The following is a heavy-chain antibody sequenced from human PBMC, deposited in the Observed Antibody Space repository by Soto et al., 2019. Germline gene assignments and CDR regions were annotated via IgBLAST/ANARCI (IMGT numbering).Heavy chain of an antibody. D-gene: IGHD1-26*01. CDR2: IYYSGST. CDR3: ARHGFGPGSGAFDI. V-gene: IGHV4-39*01. J-gene: IGHJ3*02. Sequence: SETLSLTCTVSGGSISSSSYYWGWIRQPPGKGLEWIGSIYYSGSTYYNPSLKSRVTISVDTSKNQFSLKLSSVTAADTAVYYCARHGFGPGSGAFDIWGQETMVXVSS. CDR1: GGSISSSSYY.